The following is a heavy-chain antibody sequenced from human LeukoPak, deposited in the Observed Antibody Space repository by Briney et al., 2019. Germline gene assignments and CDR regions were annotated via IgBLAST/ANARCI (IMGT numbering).Heavy chain of an antibody. D-gene: IGHD6-19*01. CDR3: ARGGYSSGWRREYFQH. CDR2: IYSGGST. CDR1: GFTVSSNY. Sequence: GGSLRLSCAASGFTVSSNYMSWVRLAPGKGLEWVSVIYSGGSTYYADSVKGRFTISRDNSKNTLYLQMNSLRAEDTAVYYCARGGYSSGWRREYFQHWGQGTLVTVSS. J-gene: IGHJ1*01. V-gene: IGHV3-53*01.